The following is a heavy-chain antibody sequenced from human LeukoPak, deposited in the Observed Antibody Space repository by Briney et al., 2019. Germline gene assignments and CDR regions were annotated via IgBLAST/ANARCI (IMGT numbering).Heavy chain of an antibody. D-gene: IGHD4-23*01. CDR2: ISYDGSNK. J-gene: IGHJ5*02. CDR3: AKIPSATVETSFGL. CDR1: GFTFSSYG. Sequence: GRSLRLSCAASGFTFSSYGMHWVRQAPGKGLEWVAVISYDGSNKYYADSVKGRFTISRDNSKNTLYLQMNSLRAEDTAVYYCAKIPSATVETSFGLWGQGTLVTVSS. V-gene: IGHV3-30*18.